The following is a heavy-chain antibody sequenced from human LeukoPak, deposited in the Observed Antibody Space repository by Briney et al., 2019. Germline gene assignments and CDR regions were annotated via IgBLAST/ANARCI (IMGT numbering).Heavy chain of an antibody. J-gene: IGHJ4*02. V-gene: IGHV3-7*01. CDR1: GFSFSSYL. CDR3: ASSHDSSGND. D-gene: IGHD3-22*01. Sequence: GGSLRLSCAASGFSFSSYLMAWVRQAPGKGLEWVANIKYDGSLKFYGGSVKGRFTISRDNTKNSLYLEMNSLRVDDTALYFCASSHDSSGNDWGQGTMVTVSS. CDR2: IKYDGSLK.